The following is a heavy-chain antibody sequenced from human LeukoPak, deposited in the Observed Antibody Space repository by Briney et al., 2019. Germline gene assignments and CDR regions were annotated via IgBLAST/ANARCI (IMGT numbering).Heavy chain of an antibody. V-gene: IGHV7-4-1*02. D-gene: IGHD3-10*01. Sequence: ASVKVSCKASGYTFTTYAMNWARQAPGQGLEWMGWINTNTGNPTYAQGFTGRFVFSLDTSVSTAYLQISSLKAEDTAVYHCAKVGRGTYGSGSYYNPNWFDRWGQGTLVTVSS. J-gene: IGHJ5*02. CDR1: GYTFTTYA. CDR2: INTNTGNP. CDR3: AKVGRGTYGSGSYYNPNWFDR.